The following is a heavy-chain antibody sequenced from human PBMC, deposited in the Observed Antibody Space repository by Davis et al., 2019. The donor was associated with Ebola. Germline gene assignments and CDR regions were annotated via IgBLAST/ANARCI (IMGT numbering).Heavy chain of an antibody. CDR2: IIPIFGTA. V-gene: IGHV1-69*13. Sequence: AASVKVSCKASGYTFTGYYLHWVRQAPGQGLEWMGGIIPIFGTANYAQKFQGRVTITADESTSTAYMELSSLRSEDTAVYYCASVSGSYCFDYWGQGTLVTVSS. CDR1: GYTFTGYY. J-gene: IGHJ4*02. D-gene: IGHD1-26*01. CDR3: ASVSGSYCFDY.